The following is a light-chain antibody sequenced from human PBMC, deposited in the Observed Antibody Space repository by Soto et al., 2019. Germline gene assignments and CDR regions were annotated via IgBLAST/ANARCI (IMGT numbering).Light chain of an antibody. CDR3: SSYTSSSTLGV. CDR1: SSDVGGYNY. V-gene: IGLV2-14*01. Sequence: QSALTQPASVSGSPGQSITISCTGTSSDVGGYNYVSWYQQHPGKAPKLMIYDVSNRPSGVSNRFSGSKSGNTASLTISGLQAADEADYSCSSYTSSSTLGVFGGGTKLTVL. CDR2: DVS. J-gene: IGLJ3*02.